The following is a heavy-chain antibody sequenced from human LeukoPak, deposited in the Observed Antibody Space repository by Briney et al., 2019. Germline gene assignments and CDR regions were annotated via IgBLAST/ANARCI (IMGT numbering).Heavy chain of an antibody. CDR2: INHSGST. D-gene: IGHD1-1*01. CDR1: GGSFSGYY. J-gene: IGHJ4*02. CDR3: SITTGTTLGLMDY. Sequence: SGTLSLTCAFYGGSFSGYYWRWIRQPPGKGLEWIGEINHSGSTNYNLSLKSRVTISVDTSKNQLSLKMSSVTAADTAVYYCSITTGTTLGLMDYWGQGTLVTVSS. V-gene: IGHV4-34*01.